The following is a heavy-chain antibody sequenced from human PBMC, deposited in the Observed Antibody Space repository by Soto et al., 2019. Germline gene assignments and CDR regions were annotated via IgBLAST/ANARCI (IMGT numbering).Heavy chain of an antibody. CDR1: GGSIRSGGYS. CDR3: ATGGWYLDR. D-gene: IGHD6-19*01. CDR2: IYHSGST. J-gene: IGHJ4*02. Sequence: SETLSLTCDVSGGSIRSGGYSWSWIRQQPGKGLEWIGYIYHSGSTYYNPSLKSRVTISVDRSRNQFSLKLRSVTAADTAVYFCATGGWYLDRWGQGTLVTVSS. V-gene: IGHV4-30-2*01.